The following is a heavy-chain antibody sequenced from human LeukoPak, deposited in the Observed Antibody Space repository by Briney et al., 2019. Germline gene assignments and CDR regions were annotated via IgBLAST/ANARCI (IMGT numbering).Heavy chain of an antibody. D-gene: IGHD1-14*01. CDR2: IYSDHGT. V-gene: IGHV3-53*01. J-gene: IGHJ4*02. CDR3: ARGVEPLAANTLAY. Sequence: GGSLRLSCVASGFRVSSYYMTWVRQAPGKGLEWVAVIYSDHGTKYADSVQGRFTISRDNSKNTLYLEMNSLSPDDTAVYYCARGVEPLAANTLAYWGQGTLVTVSS. CDR1: GFRVSSYY.